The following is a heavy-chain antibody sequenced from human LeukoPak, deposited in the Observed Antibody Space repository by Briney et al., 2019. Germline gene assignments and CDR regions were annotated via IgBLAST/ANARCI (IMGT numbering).Heavy chain of an antibody. Sequence: PSETLSLTCTVSGGSISSGGYYWSWIRQHPGKGLEWIGYIYYSGSTYYNPSLKSRVTISVDTSKNQFSLKLSSVTAADTAVYYCSCYYYYYYGMDVWGQGTTVTVSS. CDR2: IYYSGST. V-gene: IGHV4-31*08. D-gene: IGHD2-15*01. J-gene: IGHJ6*02. CDR1: GGSISSGGYY. CDR3: SCYYYYYYGMDV.